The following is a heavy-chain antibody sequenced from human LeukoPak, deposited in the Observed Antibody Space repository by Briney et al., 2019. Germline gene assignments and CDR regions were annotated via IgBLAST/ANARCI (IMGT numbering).Heavy chain of an antibody. CDR1: GFTFTGDY. CDR3: VREGNELLSKNFDY. D-gene: IGHD2-21*02. Sequence: ASVKVSCKASGFTFTGDYIRWVRQAPGQGLEWMGYINPHSGGTNSPQKFQGRVTMTTDTSISAAYMELSSLISDDTAMYYCVREGNELLSKNFDYWGQGTLVTVSS. CDR2: INPHSGGT. J-gene: IGHJ4*02. V-gene: IGHV1-2*02.